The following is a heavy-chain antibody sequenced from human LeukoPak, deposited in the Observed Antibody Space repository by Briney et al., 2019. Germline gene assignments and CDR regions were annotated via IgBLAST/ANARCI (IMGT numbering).Heavy chain of an antibody. CDR1: GYTFTSYG. V-gene: IGHV1-18*01. Sequence: ASVKVSCEASGYTFTSYGITWVRQAPGQGLEWMGSISAYNGNTNNAQKLQDRLTMTTDTSTSTAYMELRSLRSDDTAIYYCARVIYSDYTLWDFDYWGQGTLVTVSS. J-gene: IGHJ4*02. D-gene: IGHD5-12*01. CDR2: ISAYNGNT. CDR3: ARVIYSDYTLWDFDY.